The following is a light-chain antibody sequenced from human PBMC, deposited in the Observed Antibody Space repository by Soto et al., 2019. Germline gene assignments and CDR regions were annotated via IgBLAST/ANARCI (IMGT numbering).Light chain of an antibody. V-gene: IGKV3D-15*01. CDR2: GAS. CDR1: QSVSSN. CDR3: ALYTKWPPLT. J-gene: IGKJ4*01. Sequence: EIVMTQSPATLSVSPGERATLSCRASQSVSSNLAWYQQKPGQAPRLLIYGASIRATGIPARFSGSGSWTVFTLTLSSLRCEDFSVSCCALYTKWPPLTFGGGTKVEIK.